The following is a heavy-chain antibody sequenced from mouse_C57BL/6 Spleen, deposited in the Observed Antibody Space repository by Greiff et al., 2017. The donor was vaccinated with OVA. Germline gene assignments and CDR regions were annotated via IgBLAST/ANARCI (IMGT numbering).Heavy chain of an antibody. J-gene: IGHJ3*01. Sequence: EVQRVESGGGLVKPGGSLKLSCAASGFTFSDYGMHWVRQAPEKGLEWVAYISSGSSTIYYADTVKGRFTISRDNAKNTLFLQMTSLRSEDTAMYYCARGRITTVVAPAYWGQGTLVTVSA. D-gene: IGHD1-1*01. CDR1: GFTFSDYG. CDR3: ARGRITTVVAPAY. V-gene: IGHV5-17*01. CDR2: ISSGSSTI.